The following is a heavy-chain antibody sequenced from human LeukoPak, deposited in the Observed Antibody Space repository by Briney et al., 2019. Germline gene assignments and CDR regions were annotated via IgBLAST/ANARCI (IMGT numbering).Heavy chain of an antibody. J-gene: IGHJ3*02. V-gene: IGHV3-33*01. D-gene: IGHD5-12*01. CDR2: IWYDGSNK. CDR3: ASLLRFRRTDAFDI. CDR1: GFTFSSYG. Sequence: GRSLRLSCAASGFTFSSYGMHWVRQAPGKGLEWVAVIWYDGSNKYYADSVKGRFTISRDNSKNSLYLQMNSLRAEDTAVYYCASLLRFRRTDAFDIWGQGTMVTVSS.